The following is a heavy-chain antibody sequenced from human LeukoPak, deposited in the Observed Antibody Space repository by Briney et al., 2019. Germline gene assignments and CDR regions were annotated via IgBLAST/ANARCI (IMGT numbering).Heavy chain of an antibody. Sequence: SETLSLTCAVYGGSFSGYYWSWIRQPPGKGLEWIGEINHSGSTNYNPSLKSRVTISVDTSKNQFSPKLSSVTAADTAVYYCARGLPYSSSSRNGDGNWFDPWGQGTLVTVSS. D-gene: IGHD6-6*01. CDR2: INHSGST. V-gene: IGHV4-34*01. CDR3: ARGLPYSSSSRNGDGNWFDP. CDR1: GGSFSGYY. J-gene: IGHJ5*02.